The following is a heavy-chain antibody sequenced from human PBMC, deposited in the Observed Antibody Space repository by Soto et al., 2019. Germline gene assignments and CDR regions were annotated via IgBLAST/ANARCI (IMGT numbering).Heavy chain of an antibody. CDR3: ARVPPSITYGDYYFDY. D-gene: IGHD4-17*01. CDR1: GGSISSGGYY. J-gene: IGHJ4*02. CDR2: IYYSGST. Sequence: KASETLSLTCTVSGGSISSGGYYWSWIRQHPGKGLEWIGYIYYSGSTYYNPSLKSRVTISVDTSKNQFSLKLSSVTAADTAVYYCARVPPSITYGDYYFDYWGQGTLVTVSS. V-gene: IGHV4-31*03.